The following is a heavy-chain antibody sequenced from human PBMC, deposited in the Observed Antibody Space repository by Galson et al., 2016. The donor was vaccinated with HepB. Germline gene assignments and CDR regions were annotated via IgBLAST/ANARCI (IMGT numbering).Heavy chain of an antibody. CDR1: GDSIGTSY. CDR3: ARKMVATLGPFDS. CDR2: IYFRGST. Sequence: QVQLRESGPGLVKPSETLSLTCTVSGDSIGTSYWSWIRRPPGKGLEWIGYIYFRGSTDYNSSLKSRVTISVDTSQNQFSRKMTAVTAADTAVYYGARKMVATLGPFDSWGHGILVTVSS. J-gene: IGHJ4*01. D-gene: IGHD2-21*02. V-gene: IGHV4-59*01.